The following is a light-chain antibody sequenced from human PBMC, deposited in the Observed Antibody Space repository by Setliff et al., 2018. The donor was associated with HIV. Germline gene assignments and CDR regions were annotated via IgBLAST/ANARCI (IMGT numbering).Light chain of an antibody. CDR3: SSYTSSSTYV. J-gene: IGLJ1*01. Sequence: QSALTQPASVSGSPGHSITISCTGTSSDVGGYNSVSWYQQHPGKTPKLMIYEVSNRPSGVSNRFSGSESGNTASLTISGLQAEDEADYFCSSYTSSSTYVFGTGTKVTVL. V-gene: IGLV2-14*01. CDR2: EVS. CDR1: SSDVGGYNS.